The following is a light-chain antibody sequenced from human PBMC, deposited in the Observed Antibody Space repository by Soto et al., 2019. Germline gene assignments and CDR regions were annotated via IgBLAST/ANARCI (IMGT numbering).Light chain of an antibody. CDR3: SSYTSSSTLGV. Sequence: QSVLTQPASVSGSPGQSITISCTGTSSDVGGYNYVSWYQQHPGKAPKLMIYDVSNRPSGVSNRFSGSKSGNTASLTIFGLQAEGEADYYCSSYTSSSTLGVFGTGTKVTVL. CDR1: SSDVGGYNY. CDR2: DVS. J-gene: IGLJ1*01. V-gene: IGLV2-14*01.